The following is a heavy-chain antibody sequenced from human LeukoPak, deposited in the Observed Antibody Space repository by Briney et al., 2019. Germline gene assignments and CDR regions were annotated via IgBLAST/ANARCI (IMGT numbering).Heavy chain of an antibody. CDR2: IYYSGST. V-gene: IGHV4-39*01. D-gene: IGHD6-19*01. CDR1: GGSIRSSSYY. J-gene: IGHJ4*02. Sequence: PSETLSLTCTASGGSIRSSSYYWGWIRQPPGKGLEWIGSIYYSGSTYYNASPKSRGTISVDTSKNQFSLKLNSVTAADTAVYFCARQVVAVAGTGYFDYWGQGTLVTVSS. CDR3: ARQVVAVAGTGYFDY.